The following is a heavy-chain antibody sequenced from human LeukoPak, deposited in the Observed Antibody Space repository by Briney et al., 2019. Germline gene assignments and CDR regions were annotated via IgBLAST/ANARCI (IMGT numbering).Heavy chain of an antibody. J-gene: IGHJ4*02. CDR2: IYSGGST. CDR1: GFTVTSNY. D-gene: IGHD1-26*01. V-gene: IGHV3-53*01. Sequence: GGSLRLSCAASGFTVTSNYMSRVRQAPGKGLEWVSVIYSGGSTYYADSVKGRFTISRDNSKNTLYLQMNSLRAEDTAVYYCARDRYSGSYFDYWGQGTLVTVSS. CDR3: ARDRYSGSYFDY.